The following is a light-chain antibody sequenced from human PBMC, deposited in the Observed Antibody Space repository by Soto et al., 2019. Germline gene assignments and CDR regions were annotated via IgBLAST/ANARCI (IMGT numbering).Light chain of an antibody. CDR2: AAS. CDR1: QDIRNY. V-gene: IGKV1-27*01. Sequence: DVQMTQSPSSLSASVGDRVTIACRASQDIRNYLAWYQQKPGKVPKLLIYAASTLQSGVPSRFSGSGSGTDFTLTISSLQPEDVATYYCQKYNSAPPLTFGGGTKVEIK. J-gene: IGKJ4*01. CDR3: QKYNSAPPLT.